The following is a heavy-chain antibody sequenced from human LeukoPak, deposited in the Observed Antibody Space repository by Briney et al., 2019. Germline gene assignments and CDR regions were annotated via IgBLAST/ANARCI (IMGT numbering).Heavy chain of an antibody. D-gene: IGHD2-21*02. Sequence: GASVKVSFKASGGTFISYAISWVRQAPGQGLEWMGGIIPIFGTADYAQKFQGRVTITTDESTSTAYMELSSLRSEDTAVYYCARVGYCGGDCYWDDAFDIWGQGTMVTVSS. CDR1: GGTFISYA. CDR2: IIPIFGTA. J-gene: IGHJ3*02. V-gene: IGHV1-69*05. CDR3: ARVGYCGGDCYWDDAFDI.